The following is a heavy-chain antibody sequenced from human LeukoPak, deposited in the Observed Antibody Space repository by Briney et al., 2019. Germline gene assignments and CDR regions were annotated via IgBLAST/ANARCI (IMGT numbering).Heavy chain of an antibody. CDR2: ISSSGNTI. CDR1: GFVFSDYY. CDR3: AREGLERYYYYYMDV. J-gene: IGHJ6*03. V-gene: IGHV3-11*01. Sequence: PGGSPRLSCAASGFVFSDYYMSWIRQAPGKGLEWVSYISSSGNTIYYADSVKGRFTISRDNAKNSLYLQMNSLRAEDTAVYYCAREGLERYYYYYMDVWGKGTTVTVSS. D-gene: IGHD1-1*01.